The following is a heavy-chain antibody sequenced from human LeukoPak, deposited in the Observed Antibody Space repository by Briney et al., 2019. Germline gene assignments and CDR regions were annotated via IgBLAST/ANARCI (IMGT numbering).Heavy chain of an antibody. V-gene: IGHV3-7*03. CDR3: ARGGGLDV. Sequence: GGSLRLSCAASGFTFSSYWMNWARQAPGKGLEWVACINHNGNVNYYVDSVKGRFTISRDNAKNSLYLQMSNLRAEDTAVYFCARGGGLDVWGRGATVTVSS. CDR2: INHNGNVN. J-gene: IGHJ6*02. CDR1: GFTFSSYW. D-gene: IGHD3-16*01.